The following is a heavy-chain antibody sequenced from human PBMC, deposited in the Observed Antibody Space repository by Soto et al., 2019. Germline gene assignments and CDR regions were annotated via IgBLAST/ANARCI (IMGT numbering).Heavy chain of an antibody. CDR3: AIGRGSFHDAFDI. CDR1: GYTFNSYG. Sequence: QVQLVQSGTEVKKPGASVKVSCKASGYTFNSYGISWVRQAPGQGLVWMGWINPYKGNTNYAQNLQGRLTMTTDTATRTAYMELRSLRSDDTALYYCAIGRGSFHDAFDIWGQGTMVTVSS. J-gene: IGHJ3*02. V-gene: IGHV1-18*01. CDR2: INPYKGNT.